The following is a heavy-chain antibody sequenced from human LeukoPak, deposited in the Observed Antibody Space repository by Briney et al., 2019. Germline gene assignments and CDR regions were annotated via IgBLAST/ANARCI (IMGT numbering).Heavy chain of an antibody. Sequence: GGPRQISCKGSGSPFATYWIGGVGQMHGKGLEWMGIIYPGDSRTTYSPSFQGQVTISADKSIRTAYLQWNSLKALDTAIYYCVRHLSDITSCPNYWGPGTLITVAS. V-gene: IGHV5-51*01. CDR2: IYPGDSRT. CDR3: VRHLSDITSCPNY. D-gene: IGHD2-2*01. J-gene: IGHJ4*02. CDR1: GSPFATYW.